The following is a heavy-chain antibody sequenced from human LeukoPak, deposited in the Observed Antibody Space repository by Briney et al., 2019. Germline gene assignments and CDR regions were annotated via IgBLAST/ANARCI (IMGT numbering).Heavy chain of an antibody. CDR1: GGTFSSYA. CDR3: ARGTHYGGNPVYFDY. CDR2: ITPIFGTA. D-gene: IGHD4-23*01. V-gene: IGHV1-69*13. Sequence: SVKVSCKASGGTFSSYAISWVRQAPGQGLEWMGGITPIFGTANYAQKFQGRVTITADESTSTAYMGLSSLRSEDTAVYYCARGTHYGGNPVYFDYWGQGTLVTVSS. J-gene: IGHJ4*02.